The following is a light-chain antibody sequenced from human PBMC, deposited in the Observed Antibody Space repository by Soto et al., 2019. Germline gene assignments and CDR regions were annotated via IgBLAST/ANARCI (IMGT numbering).Light chain of an antibody. CDR3: MQALQTPPT. CDR1: QSLLHSNGYKY. V-gene: IGKV2-28*01. J-gene: IGKJ1*01. CDR2: LVS. Sequence: DIVMTQSPLSLPVTPGEPASISCRSSQSLLHSNGYKYLDWYLQKPGQSPQLLIYLVSNRASGVPDRFSGSGSGTDFTLKISRVEAEDVGIYYCMQALQTPPTFGQGTKVEIK.